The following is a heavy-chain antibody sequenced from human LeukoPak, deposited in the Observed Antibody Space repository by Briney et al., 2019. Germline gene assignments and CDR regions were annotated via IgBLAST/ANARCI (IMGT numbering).Heavy chain of an antibody. D-gene: IGHD6-13*01. Sequence: PGGSLRLSCVASGFTFTNYWMTWVRQAPGKGLEWVANMKQDGREKYYVDSVKGRFTISRDNAKNSLYLQMNSLRAEDTAVYYCARESSSWYPSTYYYYYYMDVWGKGTTVTVSS. CDR3: ARESSSWYPSTYYYYYYMDV. J-gene: IGHJ6*03. CDR2: MKQDGREK. V-gene: IGHV3-7*01. CDR1: GFTFTNYW.